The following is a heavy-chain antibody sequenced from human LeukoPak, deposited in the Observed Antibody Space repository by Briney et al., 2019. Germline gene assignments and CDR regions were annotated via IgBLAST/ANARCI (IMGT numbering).Heavy chain of an antibody. CDR3: VREAVVVSAAIGFFQH. Sequence: GRTLRLSCAASGFTFSSYGMHWVRQAPGKEREGVAVIWYDGSNKYYADSVKGRFTISRDNSKNTLYLQMNSLRAEDTAVYYCVREAVVVSAAIGFFQHWGQGTLVTVSS. D-gene: IGHD2-2*02. V-gene: IGHV3-33*01. CDR1: GFTFSSYG. J-gene: IGHJ1*01. CDR2: IWYDGSNK.